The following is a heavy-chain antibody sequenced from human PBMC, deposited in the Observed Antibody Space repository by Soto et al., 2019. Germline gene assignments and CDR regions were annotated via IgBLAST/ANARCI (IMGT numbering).Heavy chain of an antibody. CDR2: ISSDGGGT. CDR3: AKSSGSYWGMFDC. V-gene: IGHV3-23*01. CDR1: GFTFSSYA. Sequence: EVQLLESGGGLVQPGGSLRLSCAASGFTFSSYAMSWVRQAPGKGLEWVSAISSDGGGTYNADSVKGRFTISRDNSRNTLYLQMNSLRAEDTALYYCAKSSGSYWGMFDCWGQGTLVIVSS. J-gene: IGHJ4*02. D-gene: IGHD1-26*01.